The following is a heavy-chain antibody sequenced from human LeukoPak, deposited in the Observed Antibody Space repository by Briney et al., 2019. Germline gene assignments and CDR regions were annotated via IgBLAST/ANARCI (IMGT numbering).Heavy chain of an antibody. CDR3: ARDAEYSSSSGRGFDY. D-gene: IGHD6-6*01. V-gene: IGHV3-66*01. J-gene: IGHJ4*02. CDR1: GFTVSSNY. Sequence: QTGGSLRLSCAASGFTVSSNYMSWVRQAPGKGLEWVSVIYSGGSTYYADSVKGRFTISRDNSKNTLYLQMNSLRAEDTAVYYCARDAEYSSSSGRGFDYWGQGTLVTVSS. CDR2: IYSGGST.